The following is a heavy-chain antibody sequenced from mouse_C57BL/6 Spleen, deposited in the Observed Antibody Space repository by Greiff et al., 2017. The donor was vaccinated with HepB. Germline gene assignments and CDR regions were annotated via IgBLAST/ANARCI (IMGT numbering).Heavy chain of an antibody. D-gene: IGHD1-1*01. CDR3: ARRGFYYYGSNWYFDV. CDR1: GYTFTDYN. V-gene: IGHV1-18*01. Sequence: VQLQQSGPELVKPGASVKIPCKASGYTFTDYNMAWVKQSHGKSLEWIGDINPNNGGTIYNQKFKGKATLTVDKSSSTAYMELRSLTSEDTAVYYCARRGFYYYGSNWYFDVWGTGTTVTVSS. CDR2: INPNNGGT. J-gene: IGHJ1*03.